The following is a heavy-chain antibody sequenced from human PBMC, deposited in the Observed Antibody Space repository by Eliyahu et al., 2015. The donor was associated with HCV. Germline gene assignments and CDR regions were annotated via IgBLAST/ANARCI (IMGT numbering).Heavy chain of an antibody. CDR3: ASGGGGIAVAGTGGWFDP. CDR1: GXXIXXYX. Sequence: QVQLQESGPGLVKPSETLSLTCTVXGXXIXXYXWSWXRQPPGKGLEWIGYIHYSGSTNYNPSLKSRVTISVDTSKNQFSLKLTSVTAADTAVYYCASGGGGIAVAGTGGWFDPWGQGTLVTVSS. V-gene: IGHV4-59*01. D-gene: IGHD6-19*01. CDR2: IHYSGST. J-gene: IGHJ5*02.